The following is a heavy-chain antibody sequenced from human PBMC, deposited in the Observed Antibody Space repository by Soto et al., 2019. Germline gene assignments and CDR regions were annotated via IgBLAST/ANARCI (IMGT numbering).Heavy chain of an antibody. D-gene: IGHD6-25*01. CDR2: IKSKTDGGTT. CDR1: GFTFSNAW. CDR3: TTDPLRPAALDY. Sequence: GSLRLSSAASGFTFSNAWMSWVRQAPGKGLEWVGRIKSKTDGGTTDYAAPVKGRLTISRDDSKNTLYLQMNSLKTEDTAVYYCTTDPLRPAALDYWGQGTLVTVSS. V-gene: IGHV3-15*01. J-gene: IGHJ4*02.